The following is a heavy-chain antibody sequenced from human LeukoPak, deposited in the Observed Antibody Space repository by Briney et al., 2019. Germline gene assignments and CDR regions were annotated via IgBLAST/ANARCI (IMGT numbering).Heavy chain of an antibody. D-gene: IGHD3-22*01. CDR3: ARDKRNTMIVVVSHYYYYYGMDV. CDR2: INPSGGST. CDR1: GYTFTSYY. Sequence: ASVKVSCKASGYTFTSYYMHWVRQAPGQGLEWMGIINPSGGSTSYAQKFQGRVTMTRDTSTSTVYMELSSLRSEDTAVYYCARDKRNTMIVVVSHYYYYYGMDVWAKGPRSPSP. J-gene: IGHJ6*02. V-gene: IGHV1-46*01.